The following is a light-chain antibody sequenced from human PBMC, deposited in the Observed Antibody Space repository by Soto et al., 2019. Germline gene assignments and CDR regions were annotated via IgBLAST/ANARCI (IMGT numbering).Light chain of an antibody. V-gene: IGKV3-20*01. Sequence: EIVLTQSPGTLSLSPGERATLSCRASQSVSSSLAWYQQKPGQAPRLLIYGASTRLTGIPDRFSGSGSGTDFTLTISGLEPEDFAVYYCQQYGNSPDTFGQGTKLEIK. CDR3: QQYGNSPDT. CDR2: GAS. CDR1: QSVSSS. J-gene: IGKJ2*01.